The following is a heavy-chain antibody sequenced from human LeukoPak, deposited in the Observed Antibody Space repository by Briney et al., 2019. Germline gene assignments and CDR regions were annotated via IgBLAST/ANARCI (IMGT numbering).Heavy chain of an antibody. J-gene: IGHJ4*02. CDR3: VKDLSYESSGHVLEY. CDR2: ISWDGTT. Sequence: GGSLRLSCVASGFTFEDYTMHWVRQAPGKTLEWVSLISWDGTTYYTDSVKGRFTISRDNSKNSLYLQMDALRSEDTAFYYCVKDLSYESSGHVLEYWGQGTLVTVSS. CDR1: GFTFEDYT. D-gene: IGHD3-22*01. V-gene: IGHV3-43*01.